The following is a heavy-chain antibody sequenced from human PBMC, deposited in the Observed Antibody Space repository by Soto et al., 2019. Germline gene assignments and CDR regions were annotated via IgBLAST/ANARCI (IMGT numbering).Heavy chain of an antibody. J-gene: IGHJ6*02. CDR1: GYTFTGYY. CDR3: ARDAVPWMQLWFTYYYYGMDV. D-gene: IGHD5-18*01. Sequence: QVQLVQSGAEVKKPGASVKVSCKASGYTFTGYYMHWVRQAPGQGLEWMGWINPNSGGTNYAQKFQGRVTMTRDTSIGIAYMELSSLRSDDRAVYYCARDAVPWMQLWFTYYYYGMDVWGQGTTVTVSS. CDR2: INPNSGGT. V-gene: IGHV1-2*02.